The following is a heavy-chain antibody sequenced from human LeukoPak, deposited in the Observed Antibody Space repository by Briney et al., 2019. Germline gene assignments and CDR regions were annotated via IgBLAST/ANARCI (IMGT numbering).Heavy chain of an antibody. CDR1: GFTVSSNY. D-gene: IGHD3/OR15-3a*01. Sequence: GGSLRLSCAASGFTVSSNYMTWVRQAPGKGLEWVSVIYSGGRTFDADSVKGRFTISRDNVKNTVFLQMNSLRVEDTAVYYCTTNSTAVGPKYWGQGTLVTVSS. CDR3: TTNSTAVGPKY. J-gene: IGHJ4*02. V-gene: IGHV3-66*01. CDR2: IYSGGRT.